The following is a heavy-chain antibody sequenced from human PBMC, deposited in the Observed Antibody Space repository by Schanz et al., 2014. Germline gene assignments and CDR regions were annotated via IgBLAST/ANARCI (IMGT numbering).Heavy chain of an antibody. J-gene: IGHJ4*02. CDR3: VGDSFCAFDY. CDR1: GFGFSSYS. Sequence: EVQLLESGGGLVQPGGSLRLSCLASGFGFSSYSMNWVRQAPGKGLEWVSYVSRSTPDIYYADSVKGRFTMSRDNAKNSVFLRMNSLRAEDSSVYYCVGDSFCAFDYWGQGTLVTVSS. V-gene: IGHV3-48*01. D-gene: IGHD3-3*01. CDR2: VSRSTPDI.